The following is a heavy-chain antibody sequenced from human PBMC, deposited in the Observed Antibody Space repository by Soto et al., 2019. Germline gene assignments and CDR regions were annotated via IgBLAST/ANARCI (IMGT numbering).Heavy chain of an antibody. CDR2: ISYDGSNK. Sequence: QVQLVESGGGVVQPGRSLRLSCAASGFTFSSYGMHWVRQAPGKGLEWVAVISYDGSNKYYADSVKGRFTISRDNSKNTLYLQMNSLRAEDTAVYYCAKEKEVANSWLRGFYYYGMDVWGQGTTVTVSS. CDR3: AKEKEVANSWLRGFYYYGMDV. CDR1: GFTFSSYG. V-gene: IGHV3-30*18. D-gene: IGHD5-12*01. J-gene: IGHJ6*02.